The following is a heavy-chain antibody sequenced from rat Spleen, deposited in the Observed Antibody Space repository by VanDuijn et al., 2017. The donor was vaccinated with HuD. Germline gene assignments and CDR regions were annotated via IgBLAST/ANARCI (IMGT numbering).Heavy chain of an antibody. D-gene: IGHD1-11*01. CDR3: TRPNYGGYGV. CDR2: IWTGGGT. J-gene: IGHJ1*01. Sequence: QVQLKESGPGLVQPSQTLSLTCTVSGFSLISNSVHWIRQPAGKGLEWMGVIWTGGGTEYNSALKSRLTISRDTSKSQVFLKMNSLQTEDTAIYFCTRPNYGGYGVWGPGTMVTVSS. V-gene: IGHV2-30*01. CDR1: GFSLISNS.